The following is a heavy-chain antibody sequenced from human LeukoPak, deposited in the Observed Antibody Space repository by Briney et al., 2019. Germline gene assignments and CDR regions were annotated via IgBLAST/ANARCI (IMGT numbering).Heavy chain of an antibody. D-gene: IGHD6-19*01. CDR2: IRSKAYGGTT. CDR3: TRDFRSVGSGWYPGYFDY. V-gene: IGHV3-49*04. J-gene: IGHJ4*02. CDR1: GFTFGDYA. Sequence: GGPLRLSCTASGFTFGDYAMSWVRQAPGKGLEWVGFIRSKAYGGTTEYAASVKGRFTISRDDSKSIAYLQMNSLKTEDTAVYYCTRDFRSVGSGWYPGYFDYWGQGTLVTVSS.